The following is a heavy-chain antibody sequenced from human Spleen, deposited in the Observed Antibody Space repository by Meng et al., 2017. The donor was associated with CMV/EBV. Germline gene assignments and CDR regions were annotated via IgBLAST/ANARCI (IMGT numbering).Heavy chain of an antibody. CDR1: GSISGYY. CDR3: ASRIVVVPAATRVNWLDP. Sequence: GSISGYYWSWIRQPQGKGLEWIGEINDSGSTNYNPSLKSRVTISVDTSKNQFSLKLSSVTAADTAVYYCASRIVVVPAATRVNWLDPWGQGTLVTVSS. CDR2: INDSGST. D-gene: IGHD2-2*01. J-gene: IGHJ5*02. V-gene: IGHV4-34*01.